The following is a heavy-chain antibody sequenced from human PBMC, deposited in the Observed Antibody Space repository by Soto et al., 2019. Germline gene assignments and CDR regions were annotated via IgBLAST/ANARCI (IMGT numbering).Heavy chain of an antibody. CDR2: IIPIFGTA. CDR3: ARGRARTYSNLYYYYGMYV. Sequence: SVKVSCKASGGTFSSYAISWVRQAPGQGLEWMGGIIPIFGTANYAQKFQGRVTITADKSTSTAYMELSSLRSEDTAVYYCARGRARTYSNLYYYYGMYVWGQGTTVTVSS. D-gene: IGHD6-13*01. J-gene: IGHJ6*02. CDR1: GGTFSSYA. V-gene: IGHV1-69*06.